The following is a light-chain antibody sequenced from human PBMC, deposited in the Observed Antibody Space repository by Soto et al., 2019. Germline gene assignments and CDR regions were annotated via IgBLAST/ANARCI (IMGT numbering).Light chain of an antibody. CDR2: GAS. CDR1: QSVSSSY. J-gene: IGKJ3*01. Sequence: EIVLTQSPGTLSLSPGERATLSCRASQSVSSSYLAWYQQKPGQAPRLLIYGASSRATGIPDRFSGSGSGTDFTLTISRLEPEDFPVYYCQQYGSSPGFGPGTKVDIK. CDR3: QQYGSSPG. V-gene: IGKV3-20*01.